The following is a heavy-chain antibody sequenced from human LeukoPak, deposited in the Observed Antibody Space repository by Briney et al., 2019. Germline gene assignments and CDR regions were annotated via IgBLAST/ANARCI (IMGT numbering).Heavy chain of an antibody. CDR3: ARLYGNYQNYFDY. CDR2: IYFSGSS. D-gene: IGHD1-7*01. CDR1: GGSLSSGSYY. J-gene: IGHJ4*02. Sequence: SETLSLTCTVSGGSLSSGSYYWGWIRQPPGKGLEWIGSIYYSGSIYFSGSSDYNPSLKSRVTISGDTSKNHFSLRLSSVTAADTAVYYCARLYGNYQNYFDYWGQGTLVTVSS. V-gene: IGHV4-39*07.